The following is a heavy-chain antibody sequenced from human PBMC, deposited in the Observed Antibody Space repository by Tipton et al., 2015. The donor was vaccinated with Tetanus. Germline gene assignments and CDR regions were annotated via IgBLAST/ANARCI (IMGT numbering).Heavy chain of an antibody. J-gene: IGHJ5*02. D-gene: IGHD3-10*01. V-gene: IGHV4-59*12. CDR3: ARGRLTYYDGSGSRGWFGP. CDR2: IYYSGRT. Sequence: LRLSCTVSGGSISSYYWSWIRQPPGKGLEWIGYIYYSGRTNYNPSLKSRVTISVDTSKNQFFLQLSSVTDADTAVYYCARGRLTYYDGSGSRGWFGPWGQGTPVTVST. CDR1: GGSISSYY.